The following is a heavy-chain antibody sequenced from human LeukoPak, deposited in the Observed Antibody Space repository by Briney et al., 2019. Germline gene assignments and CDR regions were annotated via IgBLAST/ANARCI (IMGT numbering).Heavy chain of an antibody. CDR2: ISGDGGST. D-gene: IGHD3-10*01. Sequence: QAGGTLRLSCAASGFTLEDYAMHWVRQAPRKGLEWVSLISGDGGSTYYADSVKGRFTISRDNSKNSLYLQMNSLRTEDTALYYCAKSPYYYGSGSSFDPWGQGTLVTVSS. J-gene: IGHJ5*02. CDR1: GFTLEDYA. V-gene: IGHV3-43*02. CDR3: AKSPYYYGSGSSFDP.